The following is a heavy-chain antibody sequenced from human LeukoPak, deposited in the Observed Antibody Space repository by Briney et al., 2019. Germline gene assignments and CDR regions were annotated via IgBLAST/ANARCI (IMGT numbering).Heavy chain of an antibody. CDR1: GYRFSSYW. Sequence: GESLKISCKGSGYRFSSYWIGWVRQMPGKGLEWMGIIYPGDSDTRYSPSFQGQVTISADKSISPAYLQWSSLKASDTAMYYCVRALGYCSSGGCYYYDYWGQGTLVTVSS. CDR3: VRALGYCSSGGCYYYDY. CDR2: IYPGDSDT. D-gene: IGHD2-15*01. V-gene: IGHV5-51*01. J-gene: IGHJ4*02.